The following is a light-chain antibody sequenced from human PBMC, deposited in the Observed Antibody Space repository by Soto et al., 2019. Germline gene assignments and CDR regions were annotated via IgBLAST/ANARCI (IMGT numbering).Light chain of an antibody. V-gene: IGKV3D-15*01. CDR3: QAYNNWPPIT. J-gene: IGKJ5*01. CDR2: GAS. Sequence: IVMSLSPATLSVSQRERATLSCRVSQIVSTNLARQQQKPGQAPRLLISGASTRATGIPARFSGSGSGTEFTLTISSLQSEDFAVYYCQAYNNWPPITFGQGTRLEI. CDR1: QIVSTN.